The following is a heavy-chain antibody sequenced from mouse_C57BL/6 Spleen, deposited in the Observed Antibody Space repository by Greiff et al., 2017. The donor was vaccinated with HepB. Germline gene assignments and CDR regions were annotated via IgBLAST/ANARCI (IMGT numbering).Heavy chain of an antibody. CDR2: IDPNSGGT. D-gene: IGHD2-4*01. Sequence: VQLQQPGAELVKPGASVKLSCKASGYTFTSYWMHWVKQRPGRGLEWIGRIDPNSGGTKYNEKFKSKATLTVDKPSNTAYMQLSSLTSEDSAVYYCAREDDYDGYWYFDVWGTGTTVTVSS. J-gene: IGHJ1*03. V-gene: IGHV1-72*01. CDR3: AREDDYDGYWYFDV. CDR1: GYTFTSYW.